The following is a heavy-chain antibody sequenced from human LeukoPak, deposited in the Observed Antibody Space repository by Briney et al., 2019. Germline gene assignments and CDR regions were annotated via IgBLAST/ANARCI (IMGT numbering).Heavy chain of an antibody. CDR1: GLTFYTYA. CDR3: STSPSFGSSWYQFNY. D-gene: IGHD6-13*01. J-gene: IGHJ4*02. Sequence: GGSLRLSCAVSGLTFYTYAMSWARQAPGKGLEWVSAISGRDGRTYYSDSVKGRFTNSRDNSQNTLYLQMNTLRAEDTAVYYCSTSPSFGSSWYQFNYWGQGALVIVSS. CDR2: ISGRDGRT. V-gene: IGHV3-23*01.